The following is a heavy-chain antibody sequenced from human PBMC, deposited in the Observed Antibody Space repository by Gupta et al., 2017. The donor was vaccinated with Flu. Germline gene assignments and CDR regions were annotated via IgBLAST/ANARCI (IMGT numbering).Heavy chain of an antibody. D-gene: IGHD3-9*01. V-gene: IGHV1-18*01. CDR2: ISAYNGNT. CDR3: ARARILRAAPPDY. J-gene: IGHJ4*02. Sequence: SWVRQAPGQGLEWMGWISAYNGNTNYAQKLQGRVTMTTDTSTSTAYMELRSLRSDDTAVYYCARARILRAAPPDYWGQGTLVTVSS.